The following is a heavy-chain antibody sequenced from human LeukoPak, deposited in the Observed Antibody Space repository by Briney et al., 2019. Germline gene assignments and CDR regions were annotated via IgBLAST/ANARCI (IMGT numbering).Heavy chain of an antibody. V-gene: IGHV4-59*08. D-gene: IGHD6-19*01. CDR2: IYYSGST. CDR1: GGSISSYY. J-gene: IGHJ4*02. Sequence: SETLSLTCTVSGGSISSYYWSWIRQPPGEGLEWIGYIYYSGSTNYNPSLKSRVTISVDTSKNQFSLKLSSVTAADTAVYYCARQTAVAGTLFLAYHAAYFDYWGQGALVTVSS. CDR3: ARQTAVAGTLFLAYHAAYFDY.